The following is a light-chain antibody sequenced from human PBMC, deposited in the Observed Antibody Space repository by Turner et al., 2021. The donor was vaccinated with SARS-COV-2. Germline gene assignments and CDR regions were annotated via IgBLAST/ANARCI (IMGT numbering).Light chain of an antibody. J-gene: IGKJ4*01. CDR3: QQCYSAPLT. CDR2: WAS. Sequence: DIVMTQSPDSLAVSLGERATINCKSSQSLLSSSDYRNYLVWYQQKPRQPPKLLISWASTREFGGPDRFSGSGSGTDFTLTIDSLQADDVAVYYCQQCYSAPLTFGGGTKVEIK. CDR1: QSLLSSSDYRNY. V-gene: IGKV4-1*01.